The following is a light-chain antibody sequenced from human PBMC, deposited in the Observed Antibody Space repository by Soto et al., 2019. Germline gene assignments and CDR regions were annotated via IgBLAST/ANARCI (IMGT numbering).Light chain of an antibody. Sequence: IVFTHSPTSLSFAPGERAPLSCRASQSVSSYLAWYQQKPGQAPRLLIYDASNRATGIPARFSGSGSGTDFTLTISSLEPEDFAVYYCQQYGSSPRSFGQGTRLEI. V-gene: IGKV3-11*01. CDR1: QSVSSY. J-gene: IGKJ5*01. CDR3: QQYGSSPRS. CDR2: DAS.